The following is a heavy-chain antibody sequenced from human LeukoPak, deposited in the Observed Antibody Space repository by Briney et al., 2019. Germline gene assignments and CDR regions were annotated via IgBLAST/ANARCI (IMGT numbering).Heavy chain of an antibody. CDR2: ISYDGSNK. CDR3: AKRGYYYDSSGYYSRTYFDY. J-gene: IGHJ4*02. V-gene: IGHV3-30*18. D-gene: IGHD3-22*01. Sequence: PGGSLRLSCVVSGFTFSSYGMHWVRQAPGKGLERVAVISYDGSNKYYADSVKGRFTISRDNSKNTLYLRMNSLRAEDTAVYYCAKRGYYYDSSGYYSRTYFDYWGQGTLVIVSS. CDR1: GFTFSSYG.